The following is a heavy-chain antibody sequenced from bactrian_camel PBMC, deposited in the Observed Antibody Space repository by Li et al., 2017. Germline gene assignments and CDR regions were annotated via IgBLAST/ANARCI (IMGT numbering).Heavy chain of an antibody. Sequence: VQLVESGGGLVDPGGSLRLSCAASGLTFSTYAMSWVRQAPGKGLEWVSKINGAGGRSDYVDSVKGRFTISRDNDRSTMYLDLNSLKTEDTAIYYCARSDWGQLDWGPGTQVTVST. J-gene: IGHJ4*01. CDR3: ARSDWGQLD. D-gene: IGHD5*01. CDR2: INGAGGRS. V-gene: IGHV3S40*01. CDR1: GLTFSTYA.